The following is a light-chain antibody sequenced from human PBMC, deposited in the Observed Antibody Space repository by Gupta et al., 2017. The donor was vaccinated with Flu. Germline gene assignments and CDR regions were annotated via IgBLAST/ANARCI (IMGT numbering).Light chain of an antibody. J-gene: IGLJ3*02. CDR2: DVS. V-gene: IGLV2-14*04. CDR1: SDVGGYNL. Sequence: SDVGGYNLVSWYQQHPGEAPKLIIYDVSDRPSGVSNRFSGSKSGKTASRTISGLQPEDEGNYYCSSYTDSSTLYLVFGGGTRLAVL. CDR3: SSYTDSSTLYLV.